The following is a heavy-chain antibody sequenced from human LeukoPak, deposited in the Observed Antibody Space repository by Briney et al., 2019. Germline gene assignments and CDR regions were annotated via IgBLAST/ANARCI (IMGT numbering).Heavy chain of an antibody. CDR1: GYSISSGYY. J-gene: IGHJ5*02. Sequence: SETLSLTCTVSGYSISSGYYWRWIRQPPGKGLEWIGSIYHSGSTYYNPSLKSRVTMSVDTSKNQFSLKLSSVTAADTAVYYCARDATYSPKGFDPWGQGTLVTVSS. D-gene: IGHD2-21*01. CDR3: ARDATYSPKGFDP. V-gene: IGHV4-38-2*02. CDR2: IYHSGST.